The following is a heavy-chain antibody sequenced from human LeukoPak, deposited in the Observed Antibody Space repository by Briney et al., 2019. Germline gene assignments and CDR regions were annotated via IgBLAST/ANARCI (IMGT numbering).Heavy chain of an antibody. CDR1: GFTFSSYA. V-gene: IGHV3-23*01. CDR2: ISGSGGST. Sequence: PGGSRRLSCAASGFTFSSYAMSWARQAPGKGLEWVSAISGSGGSTYYADSVKGRFTISRDNSKNTLYLQMNSLRAEDTAVYYCAKTGTPWYYFDYWGQGTLVTVSS. CDR3: AKTGTPWYYFDY. J-gene: IGHJ4*02. D-gene: IGHD6-13*01.